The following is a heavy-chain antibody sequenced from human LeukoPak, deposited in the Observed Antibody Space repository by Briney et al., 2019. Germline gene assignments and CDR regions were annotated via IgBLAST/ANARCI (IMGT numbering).Heavy chain of an antibody. V-gene: IGHV3-23*01. CDR1: GFTFSSYS. CDR3: ARDSGYVPDDY. CDR2: ISGTGGST. D-gene: IGHD5-12*01. Sequence: GGSLRLSCAASGFTFSSYSMSWVRQAPGKGLEWVSAISGTGGSTYYADSVKGRFTISRDNSKNTLYLQMNSLRAEDTAVYYCARDSGYVPDDYWGQGTLVTVSS. J-gene: IGHJ4*02.